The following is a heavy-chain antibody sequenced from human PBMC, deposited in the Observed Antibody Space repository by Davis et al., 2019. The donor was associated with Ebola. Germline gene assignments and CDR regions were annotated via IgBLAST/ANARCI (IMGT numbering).Heavy chain of an antibody. J-gene: IGHJ5*02. CDR2: IYTSGST. V-gene: IGHV4-4*07. D-gene: IGHD6-6*01. CDR1: GGSISSYY. Sequence: PSETLSLTCTVSGGSISSYYWSWIRQPAGKGLEWIGRIYTSGSTNYNPSLKSRVTMSVDTSKNQFSLKLSSVTAADTAVYYCASISSSPEMGWFDPWGQGTLVTVSS. CDR3: ASISSSPEMGWFDP.